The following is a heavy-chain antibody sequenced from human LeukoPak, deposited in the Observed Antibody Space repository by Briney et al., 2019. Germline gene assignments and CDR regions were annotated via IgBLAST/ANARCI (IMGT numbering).Heavy chain of an antibody. CDR3: ARPIPVLRYFDWLSAGAFDI. CDR2: IYHSGST. V-gene: IGHV4-38-2*01. J-gene: IGHJ3*02. D-gene: IGHD3-9*01. Sequence: SETLSLTCAVSGYSISSGYYWGWIRPPPGKGLEWIGIIYHSGSTYYNPSLKSRVTISVDTSKNQFSLKLSSVTAADTAVYYCARPIPVLRYFDWLSAGAFDIWGQGTMVTVSS. CDR1: GYSISSGYY.